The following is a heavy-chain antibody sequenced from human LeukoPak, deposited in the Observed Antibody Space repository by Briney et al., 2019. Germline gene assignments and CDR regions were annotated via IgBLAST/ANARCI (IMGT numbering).Heavy chain of an antibody. CDR2: INSDGSDT. V-gene: IGHV3-74*01. CDR3: ANLAADGPFDI. J-gene: IGHJ3*02. Sequence: GGSLRLSCAASGFTFSSYAMSWVRQAPGKGLVWVSHINSDGSDTSYADSVKGRFTISRDNAKNTLYLRMNSLRAEDTAVYYCANLAADGPFDIWGQGTMVTVSS. D-gene: IGHD6-13*01. CDR1: GFTFSSYA.